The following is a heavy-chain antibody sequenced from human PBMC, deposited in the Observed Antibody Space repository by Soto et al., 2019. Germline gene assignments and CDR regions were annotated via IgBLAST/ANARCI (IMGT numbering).Heavy chain of an antibody. V-gene: IGHV3-23*01. CDR3: AKRVAYSSSSAYFDY. CDR2: INDSGDT. CDR1: GFTFSSYG. J-gene: IGHJ4*02. D-gene: IGHD6-6*01. Sequence: EVQLLESGGDLVQPGGSLRLSCAASGFTFSSYGMSWVRQAPGKGLEWVSSINDSGDTFYGDSVKGRFTISRDNSKNTLYLQMHSLSAEDSAVYYCAKRVAYSSSSAYFDYWAQCTLVTVSS.